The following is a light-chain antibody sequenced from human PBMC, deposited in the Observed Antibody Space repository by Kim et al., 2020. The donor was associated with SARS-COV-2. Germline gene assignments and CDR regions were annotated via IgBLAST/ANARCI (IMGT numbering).Light chain of an antibody. CDR3: AAWDDSLSGWV. J-gene: IGLJ3*02. Sequence: GQRVIISCAGSSSNIGSNYVYWYQQLPGTAPKLLIYRNNQRPSGVPDRFSGSKSGTSASLAISGLRSEDEADYYCAAWDDSLSGWVFGGGTQLTVL. V-gene: IGLV1-47*01. CDR1: SSNIGSNY. CDR2: RNN.